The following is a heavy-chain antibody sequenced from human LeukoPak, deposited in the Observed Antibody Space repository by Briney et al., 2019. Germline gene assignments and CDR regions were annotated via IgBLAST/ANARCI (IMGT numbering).Heavy chain of an antibody. CDR3: ARGVYSGWYTHNWLDS. D-gene: IGHD6-19*01. J-gene: IGHJ5*01. Sequence: ASVKVSCKASGYTFTSYYIHWVRQAPGQGLEWMGWSNPHNGDTNYEQMFQGRVTMTRDTSISTAYMELSSLRSDDTAVYYCARGVYSGWYTHNWLDSWGQGTLVIVSS. CDR2: SNPHNGDT. V-gene: IGHV1-2*02. CDR1: GYTFTSYY.